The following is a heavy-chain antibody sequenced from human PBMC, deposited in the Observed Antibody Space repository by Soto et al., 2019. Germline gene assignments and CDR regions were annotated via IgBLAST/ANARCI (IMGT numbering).Heavy chain of an antibody. CDR1: GGSFSGYY. Sequence: LSLTCAVYGGSFSGYYWSWIRQPPGKGLEWIGEINHSGSTNYNPSLKSRVTISVDTSKNQFSLKLSSVTAADTAVYYCARGLGITGTTGYLDYWGQGTLVTVSS. D-gene: IGHD1-7*01. J-gene: IGHJ4*02. V-gene: IGHV4-34*01. CDR3: ARGLGITGTTGYLDY. CDR2: INHSGST.